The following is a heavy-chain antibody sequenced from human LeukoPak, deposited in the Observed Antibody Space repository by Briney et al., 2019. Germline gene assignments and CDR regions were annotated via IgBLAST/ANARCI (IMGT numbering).Heavy chain of an antibody. CDR1: GFTFSTYV. CDR2: ICSRAGSI. V-gene: IGHV3-48*03. D-gene: IGHD6-13*01. CDR3: ARVGALSSSWLLY. J-gene: IGHJ4*02. Sequence: GGSLRLSCSASGFTFSTYVMNWVRQAPGEGLEWVSSICSRAGSIYSAYSVKGRFTISRDNAKNSLYLQMNSLREEDTAAYYCARVGALSSSWLLYWGQGTLVTVSS.